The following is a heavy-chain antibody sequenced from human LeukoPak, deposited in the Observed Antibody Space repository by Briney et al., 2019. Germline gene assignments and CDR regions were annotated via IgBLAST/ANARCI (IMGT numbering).Heavy chain of an antibody. CDR2: INSDGSST. CDR3: ASSYYDSSGYYIGYAFDI. Sequence: GGSLRLSCAASGFTFSSYWMHWVRQAPGKGLVWVSRINSDGSSTSYADSVKGRFTISRDNAKNTLYLQMNSLRAEDTAVYYCASSYYDSSGYYIGYAFDIWGQGTMVTVSS. J-gene: IGHJ3*02. CDR1: GFTFSSYW. D-gene: IGHD3-22*01. V-gene: IGHV3-74*01.